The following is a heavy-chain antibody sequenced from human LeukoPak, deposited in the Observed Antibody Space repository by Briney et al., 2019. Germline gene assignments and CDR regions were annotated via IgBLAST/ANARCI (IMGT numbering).Heavy chain of an antibody. Sequence: GGSLRLSCAASGFTFSSYAMSWVRQAPGKGLEWVSAISGSGGSTYYADSVKGRFTISRDNSKNTLYLQMSSLRAEDTAVYYCARAGSGYDFGNYYYYYYGMDVWGQGTTVTVSS. J-gene: IGHJ6*02. D-gene: IGHD5-12*01. CDR3: ARAGSGYDFGNYYYYYYGMDV. CDR2: ISGSGGST. V-gene: IGHV3-23*01. CDR1: GFTFSSYA.